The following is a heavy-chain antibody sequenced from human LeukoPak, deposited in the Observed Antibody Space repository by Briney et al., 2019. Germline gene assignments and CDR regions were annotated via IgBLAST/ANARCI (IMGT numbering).Heavy chain of an antibody. CDR1: GGSISSYY. CDR2: IYYSGST. D-gene: IGHD1-1*01. J-gene: IGHJ6*03. V-gene: IGHV4-59*01. CDR3: ARTTEAHSRRTRYYDYYMDV. Sequence: KASETLSLTCTVSGGSISSYYWSWIRQPPGKGLEWIGYIYYSGSTNYNPSLKSRVTISVDTSKNQFSLKLSSVTAADTAVYYCARTTEAHSRRTRYYDYYMDVWGKGTTVTVSS.